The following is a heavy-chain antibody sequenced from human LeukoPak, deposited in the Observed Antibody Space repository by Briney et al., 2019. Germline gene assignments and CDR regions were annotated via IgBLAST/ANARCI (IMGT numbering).Heavy chain of an antibody. Sequence: SETLSLTCAVSGGSISSGGYSWSWIRQHPGKGLEWIGYIYYSGSTYYNPSLKSRVTISVDTSKNQFSLKLSSVTAADTAVYYCARGRGSGDYYGMDVWGQGTTVTVSS. CDR1: GGSISSGGYS. CDR2: IYYSGST. D-gene: IGHD6-19*01. V-gene: IGHV4-31*11. J-gene: IGHJ6*02. CDR3: ARGRGSGDYYGMDV.